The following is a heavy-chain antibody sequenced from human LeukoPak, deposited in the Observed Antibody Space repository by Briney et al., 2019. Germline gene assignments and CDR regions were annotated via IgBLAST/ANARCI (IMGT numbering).Heavy chain of an antibody. CDR3: ARDMNAVTTGAY. CDR2: RSIYNGNT. D-gene: IGHD4-17*01. V-gene: IGHV1-18*01. Sequence: ASVKVSCKASGYDFINYGISWVRQAPGQGLEWMGWRSIYNGNTDYKLQGRVTMTTDTSTSTAYMEVRSLRSDDTAVYYCARDMNAVTTGAYWGQGTLVTVSS. CDR1: GYDFINYG. J-gene: IGHJ4*02.